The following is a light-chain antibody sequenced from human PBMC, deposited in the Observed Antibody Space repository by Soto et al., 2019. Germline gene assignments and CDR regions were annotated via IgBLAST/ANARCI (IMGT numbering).Light chain of an antibody. CDR3: QHRKDYSWR. Sequence: DIHMTQSPSTLSASVGDRVTITCRASQSISIWLAWYQQKPGKAPNLLIYKTSSLETGVLSRFSGSGSGTEFTLTNGSLQPDDFATYFRQHRKDYSWRFGQETQDEVK. CDR1: QSISIW. CDR2: KTS. V-gene: IGKV1-5*03. J-gene: IGKJ1*01.